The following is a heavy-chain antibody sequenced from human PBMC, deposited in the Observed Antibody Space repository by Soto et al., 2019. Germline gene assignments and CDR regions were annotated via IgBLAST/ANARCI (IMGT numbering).Heavy chain of an antibody. CDR1: GYTFTGYY. J-gene: IGHJ5*02. D-gene: IGHD2-2*02. V-gene: IGHV1-2*02. CDR3: ARILVPSTIGWFDP. Sequence: ASVKVSCKASGYTFTGYYIHWVRQAPGLGLEWMGWINPNSGVTNYAQNFQGRVTMTRDASISTAYMELNRLRSDDTAVYYCARILVPSTIGWFDPWGQGTLVTVSS. CDR2: INPNSGVT.